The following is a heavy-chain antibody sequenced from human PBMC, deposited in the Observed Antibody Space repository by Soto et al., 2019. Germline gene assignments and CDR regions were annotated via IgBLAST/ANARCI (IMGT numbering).Heavy chain of an antibody. CDR1: GYTFTSYG. CDR2: ISAYNGKT. J-gene: IGHJ4*02. V-gene: IGHV1-18*01. Sequence: QVPLVQSGAEVKKPGASVKVSCKASGYTFTSYGISWVRQAPGQGLEWMGWISAYNGKTNYAQKFQDRVTMTTDTSTSTAYMELRSLRSDDTAVYYCARETIYCSSSNCFFDYWGQGTLVTVSS. D-gene: IGHD2-2*01. CDR3: ARETIYCSSSNCFFDY.